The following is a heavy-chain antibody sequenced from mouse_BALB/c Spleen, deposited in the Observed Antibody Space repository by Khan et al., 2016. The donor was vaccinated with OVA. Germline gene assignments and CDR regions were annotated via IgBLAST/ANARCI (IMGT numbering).Heavy chain of an antibody. CDR1: GYKFTDYA. J-gene: IGHJ4*01. CDR3: ARTSTDAALDY. Sequence: QVQLKESGAELVRPGVSVKISCKGSGYKFTDYAMHWVKQSHEKSLEWIGVISTYYGDASYNPKFKGKATMTVDKSSSTAYMELTRLTSEDSAIYCGARTSTDAALDYWGQGTSVTVSS. CDR2: ISTYYGDA. V-gene: IGHV1S137*01. D-gene: IGHD1-1*01.